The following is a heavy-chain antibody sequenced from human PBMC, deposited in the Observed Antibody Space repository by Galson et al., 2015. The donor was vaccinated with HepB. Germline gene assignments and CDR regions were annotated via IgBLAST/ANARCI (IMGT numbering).Heavy chain of an antibody. Sequence: SLRLSCAASGFTFSSYAMHWVRQAPGKGLEWVALISYDGSNKYYADSVKGRLTISRDNSKNTLYLQMNGLRAEDTAVYYCARECLSSSIYYFGYWGQGTLVTVSS. D-gene: IGHD6-13*01. V-gene: IGHV3-30-3*01. CDR1: GFTFSSYA. CDR3: ARECLSSSIYYFGY. CDR2: ISYDGSNK. J-gene: IGHJ4*02.